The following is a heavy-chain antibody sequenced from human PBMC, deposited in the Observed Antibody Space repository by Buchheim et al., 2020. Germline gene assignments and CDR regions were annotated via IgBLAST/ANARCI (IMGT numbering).Heavy chain of an antibody. V-gene: IGHV3-21*01. J-gene: IGHJ6*02. D-gene: IGHD3-10*01. CDR3: ARSMDGGGSGSFGAYYCYYYGMDV. CDR1: GFTFSSYS. Sequence: EVQLMESGGGLVKPGGSLRLSCAASGFTFSSYSMNWVRQAPGKGLEWVSSISSSSSYIYYADSVKGRFTISRDNAKNSLYLQMNSLRAEDTAVYYCARSMDGGGSGSFGAYYCYYYGMDVWGQGTT. CDR2: ISSSSSYI.